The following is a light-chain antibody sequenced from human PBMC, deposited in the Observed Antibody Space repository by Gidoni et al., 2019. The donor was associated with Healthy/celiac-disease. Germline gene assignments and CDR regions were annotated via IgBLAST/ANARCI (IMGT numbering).Light chain of an antibody. V-gene: IGKV1-39*01. CDR3: QQSYSTPRT. J-gene: IGKJ1*01. Sequence: DIQMTQSPSSLSASVGDRVTITCRASQSISSYLNWYQQKPGKAPKLLIYAASSLQSGVPSRFSGSGSGTDFTLTISSLQPEDFATYYCQQSYSTPRTLXXXTKVEIK. CDR1: QSISSY. CDR2: AAS.